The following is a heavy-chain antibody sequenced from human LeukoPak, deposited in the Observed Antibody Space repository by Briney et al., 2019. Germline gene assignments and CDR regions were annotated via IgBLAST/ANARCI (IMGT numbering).Heavy chain of an antibody. Sequence: ASVKVSRKASGYTFTGYYMQWVRQAPGQGLEWMGWINPNSGDTKYAQKFQGRVTMTRDTSIRTAYMELSRLRSDDSAVYYCAPSGSYRSTDYYFDYWGQGTLVTVSS. D-gene: IGHD1-26*01. J-gene: IGHJ4*02. V-gene: IGHV1-2*02. CDR3: APSGSYRSTDYYFDY. CDR2: INPNSGDT. CDR1: GYTFTGYY.